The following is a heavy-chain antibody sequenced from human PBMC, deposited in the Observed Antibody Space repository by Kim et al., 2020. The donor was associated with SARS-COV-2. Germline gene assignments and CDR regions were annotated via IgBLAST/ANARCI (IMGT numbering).Heavy chain of an antibody. CDR2: ISGSSSFI. J-gene: IGHJ6*02. V-gene: IGHV3-21*01. CDR1: GFTFSNYN. CDR3: ARGEVDF. Sequence: GGSLRLSCAASGFTFSNYNMNWVRQAPGKGLEWVSSISGSSSFIYYADSVKGRFTISRDNAKNSLYLQMNSLGAEDTAVYYCARGEVDFWGQGTTVTVSS. D-gene: IGHD1-26*01.